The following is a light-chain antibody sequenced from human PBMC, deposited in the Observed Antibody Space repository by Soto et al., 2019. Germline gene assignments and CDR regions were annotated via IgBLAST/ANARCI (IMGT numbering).Light chain of an antibody. CDR2: DAS. CDR1: QSVSSY. Sequence: EIVLTQSPATLSLSPGERATLACRASQSVSSYLAWYQQKPGQAPRLLIYDASNRATGISARFSGSGSGTDFTLTISSLEPEDFAVYDCQQRSHWLYTFGQGTKLEIK. V-gene: IGKV3-11*01. J-gene: IGKJ2*01. CDR3: QQRSHWLYT.